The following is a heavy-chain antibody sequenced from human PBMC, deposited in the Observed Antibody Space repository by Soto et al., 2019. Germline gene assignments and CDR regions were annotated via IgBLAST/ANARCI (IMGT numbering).Heavy chain of an antibody. Sequence: QVQLVQSGAEVKKPGSSVKVSCKASGGTFSSYAIDWVRQAPGQGLEWMGGIIPIFGTANYAQKFQGRVTITADKSTSTVYIELSSLRSEDTAVYYCARVALYDFWSGFASWYYYGMDVWGQGTTVTVSS. CDR3: ARVALYDFWSGFASWYYYGMDV. D-gene: IGHD3-3*01. V-gene: IGHV1-69*06. CDR1: GGTFSSYA. J-gene: IGHJ6*02. CDR2: IIPIFGTA.